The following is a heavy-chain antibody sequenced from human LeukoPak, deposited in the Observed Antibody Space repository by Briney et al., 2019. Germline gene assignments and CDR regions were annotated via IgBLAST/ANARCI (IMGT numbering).Heavy chain of an antibody. CDR2: INPNSGGT. V-gene: IGHV1-2*02. J-gene: IGHJ5*02. CDR1: GYTFTSYG. Sequence: GASVKVSCKASGYTFTSYGISWVRQAPGQGLEWMGWINPNSGGTNYAQKFQGRVTMTRDTSISTAYMELSRLRSDDTAVYYCAREDIHSVAAAGRGVWFDPWGQGTLVTVSS. CDR3: AREDIHSVAAAGRGVWFDP. D-gene: IGHD6-13*01.